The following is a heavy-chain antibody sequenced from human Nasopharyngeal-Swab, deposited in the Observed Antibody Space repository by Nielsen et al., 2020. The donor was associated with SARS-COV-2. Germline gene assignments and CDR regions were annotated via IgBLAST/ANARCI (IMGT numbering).Heavy chain of an antibody. CDR3: VKDDLKGGAGH. CDR2: ITSGNSV. J-gene: IGHJ4*02. D-gene: IGHD6-13*01. Sequence: GESLKISCATSGFTFSPYTMTWVRQAPGKGLQWISYITSGNSVQYADSVRGRFTISRDSAKNSLYLQMDNLRPEDSAFYYCVKDDLKGGAGHWGQGTLVTVSS. CDR1: GFTFSPYT. V-gene: IGHV3-48*04.